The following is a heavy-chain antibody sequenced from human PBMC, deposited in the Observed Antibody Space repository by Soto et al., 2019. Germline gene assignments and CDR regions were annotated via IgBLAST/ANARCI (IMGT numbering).Heavy chain of an antibody. CDR3: ARASITGTRRAPFDY. Sequence: GGSLRLSCAASGFTFSSYWMSWVRQAPGKGLEWVANIKQDGSEKYYVDSVKGRFTISRDNAKNSLYLQMNSLRAEDTAVYYCARASITGTRRAPFDYWGQGTLVTVSS. J-gene: IGHJ4*02. V-gene: IGHV3-7*01. CDR2: IKQDGSEK. D-gene: IGHD1-20*01. CDR1: GFTFSSYW.